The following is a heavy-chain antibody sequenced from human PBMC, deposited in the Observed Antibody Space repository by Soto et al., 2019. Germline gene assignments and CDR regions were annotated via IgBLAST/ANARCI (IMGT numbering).Heavy chain of an antibody. CDR3: ARQLSLIFGVVTYYFDY. CDR2: IYYSGST. Sequence: SETLSLTCTVSGGSISSSSYYWGWVRQPPGKGLEWIGSIYYSGSTYYNPSLKSRVTISVDTSKNQFSLKLGSVTAADTAVYYCARQLSLIFGVVTYYFDYWGQGTLVTVSS. J-gene: IGHJ4*02. D-gene: IGHD3-3*01. V-gene: IGHV4-39*01. CDR1: GGSISSSSYY.